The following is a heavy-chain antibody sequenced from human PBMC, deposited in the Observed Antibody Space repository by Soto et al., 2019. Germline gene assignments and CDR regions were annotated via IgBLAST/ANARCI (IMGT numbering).Heavy chain of an antibody. CDR1: GFTFAGYA. J-gene: IGHJ4*02. V-gene: IGHV3-23*01. Sequence: EVQLLESGGGLVQPGGSLRLSCAASGFTFAGYAMTWVRQAPGKGPEWVSVIGGSGTTTYYADSVKGRFTISRDNSKKTLYLEMNSLRGGDTAGFYCSKDVKTTVVRAYDYWGQGTLVTVSS. CDR3: SKDVKTTVVRAYDY. CDR2: IGGSGTTT. D-gene: IGHD4-17*01.